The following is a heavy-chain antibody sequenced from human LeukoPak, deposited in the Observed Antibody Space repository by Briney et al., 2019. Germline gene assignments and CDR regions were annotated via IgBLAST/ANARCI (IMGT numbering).Heavy chain of an antibody. CDR1: GFTFSSYE. D-gene: IGHD4-23*01. V-gene: IGHV3-48*03. CDR3: ARDFGRWYFDY. CDR2: IRSSGSTI. Sequence: GGSLRLSCAASGFTFSSYEMIWVRQAPGKGLEWVSYIRSSGSTIYYADSVKGRFTISRDNAKNSLYLQMNSLRAEDTAVYYCARDFGRWYFDYWGQGTLVTVSS. J-gene: IGHJ4*02.